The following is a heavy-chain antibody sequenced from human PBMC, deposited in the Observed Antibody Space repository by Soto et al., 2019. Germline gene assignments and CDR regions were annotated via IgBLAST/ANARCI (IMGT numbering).Heavy chain of an antibody. V-gene: IGHV3-23*01. CDR2: ISGSGGST. Sequence: GGSLRLSCAASGFSFSSYAMSWVRQAPGKGLEWGSAISGSGGSTYYADSVKGRFTISRDNSKNTLYLQMNSLSAEDTAVYYCAKDPPSSWDDGLFADYWGQGALVTVSS. D-gene: IGHD6-6*01. CDR3: AKDPPSSWDDGLFADY. J-gene: IGHJ4*02. CDR1: GFSFSSYA.